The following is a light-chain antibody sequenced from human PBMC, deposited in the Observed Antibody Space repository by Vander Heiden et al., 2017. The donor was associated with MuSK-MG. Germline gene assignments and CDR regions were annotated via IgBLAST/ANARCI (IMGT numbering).Light chain of an antibody. CDR3: CSYTGSYIR. CDR2: EVT. J-gene: IGLJ1*01. Sequence: QSALTQPRSVSGSPGQSVTISCTGTSRDVGAYDFVSWYRQDPGKVPKVIIYEVTKRPSGVSDRFSGAKSGNTASLTISGLQAEDEADYYCCSYTGSYIRFGTGTTVTVL. CDR1: SRDVGAYDF. V-gene: IGLV2-11*01.